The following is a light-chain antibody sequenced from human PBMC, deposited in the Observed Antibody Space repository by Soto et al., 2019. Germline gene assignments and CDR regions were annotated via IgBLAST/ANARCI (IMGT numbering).Light chain of an antibody. CDR2: AAS. CDR3: QQFKNYTIT. V-gene: IGKV1-9*01. J-gene: IGKJ5*01. Sequence: IQFTQSPSSLSASVGDRVTFTCRASEDISSYLVWYPQKPGAAPKLLIYAASALQSGVPSRFSGSGAGTDCTRTISSLHPEDVAVDFCQQFKNYTITFGQGTRLEIK. CDR1: EDISSY.